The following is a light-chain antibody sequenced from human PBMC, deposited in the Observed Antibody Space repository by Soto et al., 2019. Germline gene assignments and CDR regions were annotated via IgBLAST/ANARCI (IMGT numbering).Light chain of an antibody. Sequence: DIQMTQSASTLSASVGDRVTITCRASQTISTWLAWYQQKPGKAPKLLIYKASSLEGGVPSRFSGSGSGTEFNITISSLQPDDFATYYCQQYNTYPLTFGGGTTVDIK. V-gene: IGKV1-5*03. CDR3: QQYNTYPLT. CDR1: QTISTW. J-gene: IGKJ4*01. CDR2: KAS.